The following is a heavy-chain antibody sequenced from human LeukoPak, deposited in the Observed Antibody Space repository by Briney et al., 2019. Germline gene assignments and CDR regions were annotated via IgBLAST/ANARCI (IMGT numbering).Heavy chain of an antibody. J-gene: IGHJ4*02. D-gene: IGHD3-3*01. V-gene: IGHV3-23*01. Sequence: GGSLRLSCAASRFTFSNYAMTWVRQAPGKGLEWVSTITGSGGRTNYADSVAGRFTLSRDNSKNTLYLQMNSLRAEDTAVYYCAKSDFSGPYYFDYWGQGTLVTVSS. CDR1: RFTFSNYA. CDR3: AKSDFSGPYYFDY. CDR2: ITGSGGRT.